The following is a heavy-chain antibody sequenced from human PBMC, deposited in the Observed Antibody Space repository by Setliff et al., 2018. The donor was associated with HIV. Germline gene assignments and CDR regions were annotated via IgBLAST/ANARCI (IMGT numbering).Heavy chain of an antibody. D-gene: IGHD6-6*01. Sequence: GGSLRLSCAASGSTFTDYWMHWVRQVPGQGLVWVSRINVDGSSISYADSVKGRFTISRDNAKNTLFLQMNSLRAEDTAVYYCARLPQDVRSSIDFWGQGTLVTVS. J-gene: IGHJ4*02. CDR3: ARLPQDVRSSIDF. V-gene: IGHV3-74*01. CDR2: INVDGSSI. CDR1: GSTFTDYW.